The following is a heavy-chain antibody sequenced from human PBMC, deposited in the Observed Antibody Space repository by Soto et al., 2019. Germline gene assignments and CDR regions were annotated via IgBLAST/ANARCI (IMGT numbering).Heavy chain of an antibody. CDR3: AAELGFGKLSVV. D-gene: IGHD3-10*01. Sequence: QVQVVQSGVEVRRPGSSVKVSCKSSGDTFKNCVISWVRQAPGQGLEWMGGIIPRFGTTDFAQRFQGRLTITTDESTTTAYMDLSRLSSEDTATYYCAAELGFGKLSVVWGQGTMVIVSS. CDR2: IIPRFGTT. V-gene: IGHV1-69*01. J-gene: IGHJ6*02. CDR1: GDTFKNCV.